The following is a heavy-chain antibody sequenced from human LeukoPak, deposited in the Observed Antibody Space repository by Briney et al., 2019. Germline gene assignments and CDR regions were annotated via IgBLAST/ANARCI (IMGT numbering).Heavy chain of an antibody. Sequence: SETLSLTCTVSGGSISSGDYYWSWIRQPPGKGLEWIGYIYYSGSTYYNPSLKSRVTISVATPKNQFSMKLSSVTDADTAVYYCARSSYYAPLDYWGQGTLVTVSS. D-gene: IGHD2/OR15-2a*01. V-gene: IGHV4-30-4*08. CDR1: GGSISSGDYY. J-gene: IGHJ4*02. CDR3: ARSSYYAPLDY. CDR2: IYYSGST.